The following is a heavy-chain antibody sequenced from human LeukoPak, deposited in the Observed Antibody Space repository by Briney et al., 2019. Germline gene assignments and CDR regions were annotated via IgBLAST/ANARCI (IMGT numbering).Heavy chain of an antibody. CDR1: GFTFSNIA. D-gene: IGHD3-10*01. CDR3: VKGIRGYYYNMDV. Sequence: GSLRLSCATSGFTFSNIAMTWVRQAPGKGLEWVSGIRGSADHTYYADSVEGRFTISRDKSKNTLYLQMNSLRAEDTAIYYCVKGIRGYYYNMDVWGQGTTVTVSS. V-gene: IGHV3-23*01. CDR2: IRGSADHT. J-gene: IGHJ6*02.